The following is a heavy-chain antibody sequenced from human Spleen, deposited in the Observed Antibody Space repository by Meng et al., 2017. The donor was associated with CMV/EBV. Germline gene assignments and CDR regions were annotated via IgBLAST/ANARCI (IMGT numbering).Heavy chain of an antibody. CDR3: ARGSQVWNSSFGRQFDY. J-gene: IGHJ4*02. V-gene: IGHV3-74*01. CDR2: INSDGSIT. CDR1: GFTFSSYW. Sequence: GGSLRLSCAASGFTFSSYWMHWVRQAPGKGLLWVSRINSDGSITNYADSVKGRFTIARDNSKNTLYLQMNSLRAEDTAVYYCARGSQVWNSSFGRQFDYWGQGTLVTVSS. D-gene: IGHD1-26*01.